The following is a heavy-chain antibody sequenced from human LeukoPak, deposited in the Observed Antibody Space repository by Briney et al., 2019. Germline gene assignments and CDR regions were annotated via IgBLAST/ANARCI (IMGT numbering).Heavy chain of an antibody. CDR2: ITGSGTAK. D-gene: IGHD3-10*01. J-gene: IGHJ4*02. V-gene: IGHV3-11*01. CDR1: GFTFSSYA. Sequence: KTGGSLRLSCAASGFTFSSYAMSWVRQAPGKGLEWVSYITGSGTAKYYADSVNGRFTISRDNAKNSLYLQMNSLRAEDTAVYYCARARLWFGEFDFWGQGTLVTVPS. CDR3: ARARLWFGEFDF.